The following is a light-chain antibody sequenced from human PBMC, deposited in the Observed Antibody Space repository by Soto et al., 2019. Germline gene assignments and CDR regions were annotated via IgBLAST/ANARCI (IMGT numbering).Light chain of an antibody. J-gene: IGKJ3*01. CDR2: GTS. V-gene: IGKV3-20*01. CDR3: HQYAGSPPFT. Sequence: EIVLTQSPGTLSVSPGERATLSCRASQTVSSSFLSWYQQKPGQAPRLVISGTSNRATGIPDRFSGSGSGRDFTLTISGLDPEDFAVYYCHQYAGSPPFTFGPGTRVDVK. CDR1: QTVSSSF.